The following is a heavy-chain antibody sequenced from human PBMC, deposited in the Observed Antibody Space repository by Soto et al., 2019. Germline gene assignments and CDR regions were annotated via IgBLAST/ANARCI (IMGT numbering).Heavy chain of an antibody. CDR2: IKQDGSEK. D-gene: IGHD6-6*01. Sequence: PGGSRRLSCAAPGFTFSSYWMSWVGQAPGKGLEWVANIKQDGSEKYYVDSVKGRFTISRDNAKNSLYLQMNSLRAEDTAVYYCARIIAARHDAFDIWGQGTMVTVSS. CDR3: ARIIAARHDAFDI. J-gene: IGHJ3*02. V-gene: IGHV3-7*03. CDR1: GFTFSSYW.